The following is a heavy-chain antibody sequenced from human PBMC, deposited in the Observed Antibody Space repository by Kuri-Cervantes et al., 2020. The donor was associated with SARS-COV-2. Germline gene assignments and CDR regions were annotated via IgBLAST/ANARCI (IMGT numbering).Heavy chain of an antibody. Sequence: ETLSLTCTVSGGSISSYYWSWVRQAPGKGLEWVSAISGSGGSTYYADSVEGRFTISRDNSKNTLYLQTNSLRAEDTAVYYCAKEGGDGDYADYYFDYWGQGTLVTVSS. D-gene: IGHD4-17*01. CDR2: ISGSGGST. J-gene: IGHJ4*02. CDR3: AKEGGDGDYADYYFDY. CDR1: GGSISSYY. V-gene: IGHV3-23*01.